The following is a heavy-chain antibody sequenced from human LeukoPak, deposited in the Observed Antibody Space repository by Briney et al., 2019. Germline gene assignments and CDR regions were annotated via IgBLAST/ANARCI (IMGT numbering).Heavy chain of an antibody. CDR1: GLTFSSYA. CDR2: ISYDGSNK. J-gene: IGHJ3*02. Sequence: PGRSLRLSCAASGLTFSSYAMHWVRQAPGKGLEWVAVISYDGSNKYYADSVKGRFTISRDNSKNTLYLQMNSLRAEDTAVYYCAKDIYAGIAVAGTNPVAFDIWGQGTMVTVSS. V-gene: IGHV3-30-3*01. D-gene: IGHD6-19*01. CDR3: AKDIYAGIAVAGTNPVAFDI.